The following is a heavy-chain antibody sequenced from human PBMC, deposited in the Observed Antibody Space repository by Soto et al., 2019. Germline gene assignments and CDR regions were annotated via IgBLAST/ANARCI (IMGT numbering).Heavy chain of an antibody. V-gene: IGHV4-59*01. CDR1: GGSISYDY. J-gene: IGHJ6*02. CDR3: AREARGVISGMDV. Sequence: SETLSVTCTVPGGSISYDYWSWIRQPPGKGLEWIGHISHSGSTNYNPSLKSRVTISVDTSKRQFSLKLSSVTAADTAVYYCAREARGVISGMDVWGQGTTVTVSS. CDR2: ISHSGST. D-gene: IGHD3-10*01.